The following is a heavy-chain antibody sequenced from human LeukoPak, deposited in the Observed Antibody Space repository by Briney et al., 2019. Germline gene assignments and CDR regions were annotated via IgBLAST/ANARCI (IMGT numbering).Heavy chain of an antibody. CDR3: ARLAMIGQGWFDP. V-gene: IGHV5-51*01. Sequence: GESLKISCKGSEYDFTKYWIAWVRQVPGKGLQWMGIIYPGDSDTTYSPSFQGQVTISADKSISTAYLQWSSLRASDTAIYYCARLAMIGQGWFDPWGQGTLVTVSS. CDR1: EYDFTKYW. D-gene: IGHD2-21*01. CDR2: IYPGDSDT. J-gene: IGHJ5*02.